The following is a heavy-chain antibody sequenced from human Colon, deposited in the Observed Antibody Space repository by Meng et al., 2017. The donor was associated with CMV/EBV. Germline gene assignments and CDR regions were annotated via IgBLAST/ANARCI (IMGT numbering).Heavy chain of an antibody. CDR2: INHSGST. CDR1: GGSFSGYY. D-gene: IGHD3-22*01. V-gene: IGHV4-34*01. CDR3: ARSSSGTARD. J-gene: IGHJ1*01. Sequence: SLTCGVYGGSFSGYYWSWIRQPPGKGLEWIGEINHSGSTNYSPSLKSRVAISIDTSKNEFSLKLRSVTAAGTAVYYCARSSSGTARDWGQGTLVTVSS.